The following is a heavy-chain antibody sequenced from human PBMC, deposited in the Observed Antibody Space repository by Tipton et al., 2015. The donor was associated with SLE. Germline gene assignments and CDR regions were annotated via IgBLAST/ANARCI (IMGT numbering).Heavy chain of an antibody. CDR2: IYHSGST. J-gene: IGHJ4*02. D-gene: IGHD5-12*01. CDR3: ARGRGYSGYDGDY. V-gene: IGHV4-34*01. Sequence: LRLSCAVYGGSFSGYYWSWIRQPPGKGLEWIGYIYHSGSTYYNPSLKSRVTISVDRSKNQFSLKLSSVTAADTAVYYCARGRGYSGYDGDYWGQGTLVTVSS. CDR1: GGSFSGYY.